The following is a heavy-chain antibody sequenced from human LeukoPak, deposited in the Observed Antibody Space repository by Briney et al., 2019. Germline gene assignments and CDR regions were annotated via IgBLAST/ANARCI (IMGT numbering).Heavy chain of an antibody. CDR2: IKKDGSEK. J-gene: IGHJ4*02. D-gene: IGHD6-19*01. CDR3: ARYRGSSGRVGGFDN. CDR1: GFTFSSYC. V-gene: IGHV3-7*01. Sequence: GGSLRLSCAASGFTFSSYCMTWVRQAPGKGLEWVANIKKDGSEKYYVDSVKGRFTISRDNAKKLLYLQMNSLRVEDTGVYYWARYRGSSGRVGGFDNWGQGTLVTVSP.